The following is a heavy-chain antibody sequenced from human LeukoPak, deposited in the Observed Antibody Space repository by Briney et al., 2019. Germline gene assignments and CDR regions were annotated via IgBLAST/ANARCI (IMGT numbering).Heavy chain of an antibody. D-gene: IGHD6-19*01. V-gene: IGHV1-2*02. CDR2: INPNSGGT. CDR1: GYTFTGYY. CDR3: NIAVAGPYYFDY. Sequence: SVKVSCKASGYTFTGYYMHWVRQAPGQGLEWMGWINPNSGGTNYAQKFQGRVTMTRDTSISTAYMELSRLRSDDTAVYYCNIAVAGPYYFDYWGQGTLVTVSS. J-gene: IGHJ4*02.